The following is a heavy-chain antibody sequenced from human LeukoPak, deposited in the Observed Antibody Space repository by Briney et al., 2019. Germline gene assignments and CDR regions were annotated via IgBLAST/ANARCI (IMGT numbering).Heavy chain of an antibody. CDR2: IWYDGSNK. D-gene: IGHD4-17*01. J-gene: IGHJ4*02. Sequence: PGRSLRLSCAASGFTFSSYGMHWVRQAPGKGLEWVAVIWYDGSNKYYADSVKGRFTISRDNSKNTLYLQMNSPRAEDTAVYYCAISSTVTTLFDYWGQGTLVTVSS. CDR1: GFTFSSYG. CDR3: AISSTVTTLFDY. V-gene: IGHV3-33*01.